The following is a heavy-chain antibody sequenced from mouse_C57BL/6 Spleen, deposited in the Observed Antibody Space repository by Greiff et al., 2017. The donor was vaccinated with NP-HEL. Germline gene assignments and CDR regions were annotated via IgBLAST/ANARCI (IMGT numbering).Heavy chain of an antibody. V-gene: IGHV1-64*01. D-gene: IGHD1-1*01. Sequence: QVQLKQPGAELVKPGASVKLSCKASGYTFTSYWMHWVKQRPGQGLEWIGMIHPNSGSTNYNEKFKSKATLTVDKSSSTAYMQLSSLTSEDSAVYYCARPITTVEGAWFAYWGQGTLVTVSA. J-gene: IGHJ3*01. CDR3: ARPITTVEGAWFAY. CDR2: IHPNSGST. CDR1: GYTFTSYW.